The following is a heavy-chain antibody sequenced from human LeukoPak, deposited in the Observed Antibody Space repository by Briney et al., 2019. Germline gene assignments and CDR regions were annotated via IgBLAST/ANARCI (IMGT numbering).Heavy chain of an antibody. CDR1: GDTFSSFA. Sequence: ASVKVSCKASGDTFSSFAFSWVRQAPGQGLEWMGGVIPIFGTANYAQKFQGRVTITTDASTSTAYMELSSLGSEDTAVYYCARAHPRFCSGGSCFDSWGQGTLVTVSS. CDR3: ARAHPRFCSGGSCFDS. D-gene: IGHD2-15*01. CDR2: VIPIFGTA. J-gene: IGHJ4*02. V-gene: IGHV1-69*05.